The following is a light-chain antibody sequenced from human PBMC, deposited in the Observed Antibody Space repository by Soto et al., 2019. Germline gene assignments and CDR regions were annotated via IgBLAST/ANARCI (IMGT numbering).Light chain of an antibody. J-gene: IGKJ4*01. CDR3: QQYESYPMT. Sequence: DSQMTQYPSTLSASVGDRVTITCRASQSISSWLAWYQQKPGKAPKLLISKASTLQSGVPPRFSGSGSGTEFTITISSLQPDDFATYYCQQYESYPMTFGGGTKVEIK. CDR1: QSISSW. V-gene: IGKV1-5*03. CDR2: KAS.